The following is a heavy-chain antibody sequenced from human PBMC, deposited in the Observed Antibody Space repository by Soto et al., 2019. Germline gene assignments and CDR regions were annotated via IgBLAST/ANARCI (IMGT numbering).Heavy chain of an antibody. D-gene: IGHD2-2*01. CDR1: GYTFTSYG. J-gene: IGHJ5*02. V-gene: IGHV1-3*01. CDR3: ARFVPAAMGGWLDP. CDR2: INAGNGNT. Sequence: ASVKVSCKASGYTFTSYGVHWVRQAPGQRLEWMGWINAGNGNTKYSQKFQGRVTITRDTSASTAYMELSSLRSEDTAVYYCARFVPAAMGGWLDPWGQGTLVTVSS.